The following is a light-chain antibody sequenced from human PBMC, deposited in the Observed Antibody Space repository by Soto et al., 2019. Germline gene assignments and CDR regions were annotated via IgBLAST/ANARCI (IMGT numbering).Light chain of an antibody. CDR2: AAS. CDR3: QQRYSTLT. J-gene: IGKJ4*01. V-gene: IGKV1-39*01. Sequence: DIKMTQSPSSLSASVGDRVTITCRASQSISSYLNWYQQKPVKAPKLLIYAASSLQSGVPSRFSGSGSGTDFTLTISSLQPEEFATYYCQQRYSTLTFGGGNKVEIK. CDR1: QSISSY.